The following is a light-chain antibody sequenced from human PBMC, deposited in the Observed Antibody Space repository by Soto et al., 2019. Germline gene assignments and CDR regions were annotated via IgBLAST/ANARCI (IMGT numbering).Light chain of an antibody. CDR3: QQYGSSPET. V-gene: IGKV3-20*01. CDR1: QSVSSAY. Sequence: EIVLTQSPGPLSLSPGERATLSCRASQSVSSAYLAWYQQKPGQAPRLLIYDVSSRATGIPDKFSGSGSGTDFTLTVSRLEPEDFAVYYCQQYGSSPETFGQGTRWIS. CDR2: DVS. J-gene: IGKJ1*01.